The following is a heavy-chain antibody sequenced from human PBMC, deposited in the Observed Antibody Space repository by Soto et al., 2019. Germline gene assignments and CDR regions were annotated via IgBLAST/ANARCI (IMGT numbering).Heavy chain of an antibody. CDR2: INPNSGGT. V-gene: IGHV1-2*04. D-gene: IGHD6-13*01. J-gene: IGHJ5*02. Sequence: EASVKVSCKASGYTFTGYDMHWVRQAPGQGLEWMGWINPNSGGTNYAQKFQGWVTMTRDTSISTAYMELSRLRSDDTAVYYCAREIAAAGSGVGWFDPWGQGTLVTVSS. CDR3: AREIAAAGSGVGWFDP. CDR1: GYTFTGYD.